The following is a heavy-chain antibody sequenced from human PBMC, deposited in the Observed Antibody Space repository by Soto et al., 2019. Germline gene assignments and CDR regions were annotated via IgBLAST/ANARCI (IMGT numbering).Heavy chain of an antibody. Sequence: LRLSCAASGFTFSDNILHWVRQAPGKGLEWLAFISADGDTKYYADSVKGRFTISRDNSKNTLYLQMNSLRREDTSVYYCLGGIGYSYGYHAFDLWGQGTMVTVSS. CDR3: LGGIGYSYGYHAFDL. D-gene: IGHD5-18*01. V-gene: IGHV3-30-3*01. CDR1: GFTFSDNI. J-gene: IGHJ3*01. CDR2: ISADGDTK.